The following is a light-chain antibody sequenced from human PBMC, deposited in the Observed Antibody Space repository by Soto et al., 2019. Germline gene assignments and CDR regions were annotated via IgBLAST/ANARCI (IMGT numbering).Light chain of an antibody. CDR3: QQSHSTTLT. Sequence: DIQMTQSTSSLSASVGDRVTITCRASQSISSYLNWYQQKPGKAPKVLISGSSSLQSGVPLRFSGSGSGTDFTLTISSLQSEDFARYYCQQSHSTTLTFGGGTQVEIK. CDR2: GSS. J-gene: IGKJ4*01. CDR1: QSISSY. V-gene: IGKV1-39*01.